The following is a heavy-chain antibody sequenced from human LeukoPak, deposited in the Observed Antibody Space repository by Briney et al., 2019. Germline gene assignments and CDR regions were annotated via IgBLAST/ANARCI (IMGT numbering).Heavy chain of an antibody. CDR1: GYSFTSYW. D-gene: IGHD3-9*01. CDR3: ARRYYDILTGRGAFDY. Sequence: GESLKISCKGSGYSFTSYWIGWVRQMPGKGLEWMGIIYPGDSDTRYSPSFQGQVTISADESISTAYLQWSSLKASDTAMYYCARRYYDILTGRGAFDYWGQGTLVTVSP. CDR2: IYPGDSDT. J-gene: IGHJ4*02. V-gene: IGHV5-51*01.